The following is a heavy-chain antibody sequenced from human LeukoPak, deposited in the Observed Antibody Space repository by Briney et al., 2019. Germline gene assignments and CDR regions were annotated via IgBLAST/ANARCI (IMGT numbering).Heavy chain of an antibody. CDR2: IYSGDGT. V-gene: IGHV3-53*01. J-gene: IGHJ4*02. D-gene: IGHD6-6*01. Sequence: GGSLRLFCAASGFTVSSNYMSWVPQAPGKGLEWVSVIYSGDGTYYADSVKGRFTISRDNAKNTLYLQMNSLRAEDTAVHYCARQYSSLLYYFDYWGQGTLVTVSS. CDR1: GFTVSSNY. CDR3: ARQYSSLLYYFDY.